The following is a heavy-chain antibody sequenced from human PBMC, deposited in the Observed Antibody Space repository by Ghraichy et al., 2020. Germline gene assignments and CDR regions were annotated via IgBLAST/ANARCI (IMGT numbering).Heavy chain of an antibody. Sequence: SETLSLTCTVSGDPIDGTAFYWGWIRQPPGKGLEWIGNIYYNGRTYYNPSLQSRVAISIDASKNQFSLRLNSVTAADTAVYYCARQAAGTAAASNGDNWGQGTLVTVSS. CDR1: GDPIDGTAFY. V-gene: IGHV4-39*01. CDR3: ARQAAGTAAASNGDN. D-gene: IGHD6-13*01. J-gene: IGHJ4*02. CDR2: IYYNGRT.